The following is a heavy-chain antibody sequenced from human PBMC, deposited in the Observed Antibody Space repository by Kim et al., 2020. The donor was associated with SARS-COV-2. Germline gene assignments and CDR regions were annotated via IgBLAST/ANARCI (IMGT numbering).Heavy chain of an antibody. V-gene: IGHV1-46*01. CDR2: EGGT. J-gene: IGHJ4*02. D-gene: IGHD6-13*01. CDR3: ATGAAATGN. Sequence: EGGTSYGQKFQGRVTVTRDTSTSTVYMELSSLRSEDTAVYYCATGAAATGNWGQGTQVTVSS.